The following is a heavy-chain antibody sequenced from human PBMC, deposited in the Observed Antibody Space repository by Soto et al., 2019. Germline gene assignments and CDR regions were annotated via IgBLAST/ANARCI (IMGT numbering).Heavy chain of an antibody. CDR1: GGSVSRGDYY. V-gene: IGHV4-30-4*01. CDR2: IDKSGTT. J-gene: IGHJ6*02. D-gene: IGHD3-16*02. CDR3: ARVMLTFGGLIVVPVYGVDV. Sequence: QVQLQESGPGLVKPSQTLSLTCTVSGGSVSRGDYYWSWIRQPPVKGREWIGHIDKSGTTYYNPSWNSRGTISAASSRNQFSLRRSSVTAADTAVYYCARVMLTFGGLIVVPVYGVDVWGLGTTVTVSS.